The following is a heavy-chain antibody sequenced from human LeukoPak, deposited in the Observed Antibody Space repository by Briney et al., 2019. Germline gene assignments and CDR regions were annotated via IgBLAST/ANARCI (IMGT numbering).Heavy chain of an antibody. CDR1: GGSISDGSYF. V-gene: IGHV4-61*02. CDR2: IYTSGNT. D-gene: IGHD3-3*01. J-gene: IGHJ5*02. CDR3: ARAPARLTVFGMTNPGNWFDP. Sequence: PSETLSLTCTVSGGSISDGSYFWTWLRQPAGKGLEWIGRIYTSGNTDYNSSLKSRVTISLDTSKNQFTLKLSSVTAADTALYFCARAPARLTVFGMTNPGNWFDPWGQGTLVTVSS.